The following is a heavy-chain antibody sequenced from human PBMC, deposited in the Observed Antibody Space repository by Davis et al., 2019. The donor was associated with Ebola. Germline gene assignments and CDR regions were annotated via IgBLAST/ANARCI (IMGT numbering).Heavy chain of an antibody. D-gene: IGHD2-8*01. CDR2: ISSAGYNTI. J-gene: IGHJ6*02. V-gene: IGHV3-48*02. CDR1: GFGFSSYY. CDR3: AREPHFCTSGSCYFSGLDV. Sequence: PGGSLRLSCAASGFGFSSYYMNWVRQAPGKGLEWVASISSAGYNTIYYADSVKGRFTISRDNGKRSLYLHMNNLRDEDTAVYYCAREPHFCTSGSCYFSGLDVWGQGTAVTVSS.